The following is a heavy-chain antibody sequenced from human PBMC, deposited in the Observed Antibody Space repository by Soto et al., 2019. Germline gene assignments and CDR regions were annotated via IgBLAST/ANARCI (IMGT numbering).Heavy chain of an antibody. CDR1: GGSISSSSYY. J-gene: IGHJ6*02. V-gene: IGHV4-39*01. CDR3: ARRVFVDTAMVTVDYGMDV. D-gene: IGHD5-18*01. Sequence: SETLSLTCTVSGGSISSSSYYWGWIRHPPGKGLEWIGSIYYSGSTYYNPSLKSRVTISVDTSKNQFSLKLSSVTAADTAVYYCARRVFVDTAMVTVDYGMDVWGQGT. CDR2: IYYSGST.